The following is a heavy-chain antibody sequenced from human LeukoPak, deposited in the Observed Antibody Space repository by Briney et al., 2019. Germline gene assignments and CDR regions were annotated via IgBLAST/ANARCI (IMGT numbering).Heavy chain of an antibody. D-gene: IGHD3-3*01. CDR2: INWNGATT. CDR3: AGKTYYDFWSGYLH. Sequence: GGSLRLSCAASGFTFDGYGMTWVRQAPGKGLEWVSGINWNGATTTYADSVKGRSTISRDNAQNSLYLEMNSLRAEDTALYYCAGKTYYDFWSGYLHWGQGTLVTVSS. V-gene: IGHV3-20*04. J-gene: IGHJ4*02. CDR1: GFTFDGYG.